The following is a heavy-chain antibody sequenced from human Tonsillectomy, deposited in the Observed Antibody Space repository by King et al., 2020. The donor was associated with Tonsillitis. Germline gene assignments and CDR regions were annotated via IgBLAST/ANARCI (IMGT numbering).Heavy chain of an antibody. J-gene: IGHJ4*02. CDR3: AKASSVWVIDS. CDR2: ITPDGSGA. V-gene: IGHV3-74*03. Sequence: VQLVESGGALVQPGGSLRLSCSASGFTFSAYWMHWVRQAPGKGLVWVARITPDGSGAVYADSVKGRITISRDNAKNTVFLHMNSLTVEDTAVYYCAKASSVWVIDSWGQGLLVTVSS. CDR1: GFTFSAYW. D-gene: IGHD5/OR15-5a*01.